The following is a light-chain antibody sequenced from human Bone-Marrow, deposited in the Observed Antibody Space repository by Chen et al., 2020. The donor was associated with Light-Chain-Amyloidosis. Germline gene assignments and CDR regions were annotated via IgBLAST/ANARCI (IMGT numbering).Light chain of an antibody. CDR2: DDS. CDR3: QVWDRSSDRPV. V-gene: IGLV3-21*02. Sequence: SYVLTQSSSVSVAPGQTATIACGGNNIGSTSVHWYQQTPGQAPLLVVYDDSDRPSGIPERLSGSNSGNTATLTSSRVEAGDEAYYYCQVWDRSSDRPVFGGGTKLTVL. CDR1: NIGSTS. J-gene: IGLJ3*02.